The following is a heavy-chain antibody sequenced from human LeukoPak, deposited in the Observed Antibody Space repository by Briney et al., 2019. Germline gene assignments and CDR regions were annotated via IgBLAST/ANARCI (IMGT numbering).Heavy chain of an antibody. Sequence: ASVKVSCKASGYTFTSYGISWVRQAPGQGLEWMGCISAYNGHTNYAQNLQGRVTMTTDTSTSTAYMELRSLRSDDTAVYYCAKKPLGELSLQLDYWGQGTLVTVYS. CDR2: ISAYNGHT. D-gene: IGHD3-16*02. CDR1: GYTFTSYG. V-gene: IGHV1-18*01. CDR3: AKKPLGELSLQLDY. J-gene: IGHJ4*02.